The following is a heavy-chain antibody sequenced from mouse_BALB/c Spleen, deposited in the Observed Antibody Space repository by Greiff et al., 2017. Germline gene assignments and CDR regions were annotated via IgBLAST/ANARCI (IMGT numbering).Heavy chain of an antibody. CDR2: IWSDGST. Sequence: VQGVESGPDLVAPSQSLSITCTVSGFSLTSYGVHWVRQPPGKGLEWLVVIWSDGSTTYNSALKSRLSISKDNSKSQVFLKMNSLQTDDTAMYYCARHGNFGAWFAYWGQGTLVTGSA. J-gene: IGHJ3*01. V-gene: IGHV2-6-2*01. CDR1: GFSLTSYG. CDR3: ARHGNFGAWFAY. D-gene: IGHD2-1*01.